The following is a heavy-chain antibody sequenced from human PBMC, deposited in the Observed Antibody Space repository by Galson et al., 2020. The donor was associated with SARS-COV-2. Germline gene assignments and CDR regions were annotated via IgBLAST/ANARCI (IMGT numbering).Heavy chain of an antibody. Sequence: ASVKVSCKASGYTFTSYGISWVRQAPGQGREGMGWISAYNGNTNYPQKLQGRVTMTTDTSTSTAYMELRSLRSDDTAVYYCASNEHCISTSCYRGYYYYGMDVWGQGTTVTVSS. CDR3: ASNEHCISTSCYRGYYYYGMDV. V-gene: IGHV1-18*01. J-gene: IGHJ6*02. CDR2: ISAYNGNT. CDR1: GYTFTSYG. D-gene: IGHD2-2*02.